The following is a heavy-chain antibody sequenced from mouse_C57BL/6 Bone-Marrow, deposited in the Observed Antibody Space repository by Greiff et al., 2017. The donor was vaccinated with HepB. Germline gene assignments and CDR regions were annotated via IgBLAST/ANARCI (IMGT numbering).Heavy chain of an antibody. CDR3: ARGETFNWDVGY. CDR2: INPNNGGT. Sequence: EVQLQQSGPELVKPGASVKISCKASGYTFTDYYMNWVKQSHGKSLEWIGDINPNNGGTSYNQKFKGKATLTVDKSSSTAYMELRSLTSEDSAVYYCARGETFNWDVGYWGQGTTLTVSS. V-gene: IGHV1-26*01. J-gene: IGHJ2*01. CDR1: GYTFTDYY. D-gene: IGHD4-1*01.